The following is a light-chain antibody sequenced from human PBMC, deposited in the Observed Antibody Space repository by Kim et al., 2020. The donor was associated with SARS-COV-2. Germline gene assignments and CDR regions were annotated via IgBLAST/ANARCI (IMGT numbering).Light chain of an antibody. CDR3: QQFYTYPIT. CDR2: KAS. V-gene: IGKV1-5*03. CDR1: QSMYSD. Sequence: ASGGDRVNITCRASQSMYSDLAWYQQKPGNVTKNLICKASTLESGVPSRFSGSESGTEFARTIISLQPDDFETYYCQQFYTYPITFGQETRLEIK. J-gene: IGKJ5*01.